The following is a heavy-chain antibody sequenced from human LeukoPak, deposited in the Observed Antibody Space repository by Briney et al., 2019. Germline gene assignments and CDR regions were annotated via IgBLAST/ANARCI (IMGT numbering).Heavy chain of an antibody. J-gene: IGHJ3*02. CDR3: AREKTTADAFDI. CDR1: GFTFSSYS. Sequence: GGSLRLSCAASGFTFSSYSMNWVRQAPGKGLEWVSSIRSSSSYIYYTDSVKGRFTISRDNAKNSLYLQMNSLRAEDTAVYYCAREKTTADAFDIWGQGTMVTVS. D-gene: IGHD4-17*01. CDR2: IRSSSSYI. V-gene: IGHV3-21*01.